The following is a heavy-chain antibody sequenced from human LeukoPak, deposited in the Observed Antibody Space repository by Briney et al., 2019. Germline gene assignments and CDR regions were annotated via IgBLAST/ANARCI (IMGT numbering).Heavy chain of an antibody. CDR1: GGTFRSYA. Sequence: EASVKVSCKASGGTFRSYAISWVRQAPGQGLEWMGGIIPIFGTANYAQKFQGRVTITADKSTSTAYMELSSLRSEDTAVYYCASLPGYCSGGSCYSLNWFDPWGQGTLVTVSS. V-gene: IGHV1-69*06. CDR2: IIPIFGTA. D-gene: IGHD2-15*01. J-gene: IGHJ5*02. CDR3: ASLPGYCSGGSCYSLNWFDP.